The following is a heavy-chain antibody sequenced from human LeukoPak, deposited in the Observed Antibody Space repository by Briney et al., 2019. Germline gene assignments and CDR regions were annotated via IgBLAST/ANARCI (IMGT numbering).Heavy chain of an antibody. V-gene: IGHV4-59*12. CDR1: GGSISSYY. CDR2: IYHSGST. CDR3: AREAVLMVYAIYGGGFDY. J-gene: IGHJ4*02. D-gene: IGHD2-8*01. Sequence: PSETLSLTCTVSGGSISSYYWSWIRQPPGKGLEWIGSIYHSGSTYYNPSLKSRVTISVDTSKNQFSLKLSSVTAADTAVYYCAREAVLMVYAIYGGGFDYWGQGTLVTVSS.